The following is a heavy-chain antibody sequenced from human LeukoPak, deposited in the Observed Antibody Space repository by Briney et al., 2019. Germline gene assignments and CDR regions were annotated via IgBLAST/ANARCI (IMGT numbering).Heavy chain of an antibody. CDR3: AKDPGAVAGNFFKGEFGYFDL. CDR1: GFTFSSYG. D-gene: IGHD6-19*01. CDR2: ISYDGSNK. J-gene: IGHJ2*01. Sequence: GRSLRLSCAASGFTFSSYGMHWVRQAPGKGLEWVAVISYDGSNKYYADSVKGRFTISRDNSKNTLYLQMNSLRAEDTAVYYCAKDPGAVAGNFFKGEFGYFDLWGRGTLVTVSS. V-gene: IGHV3-30*18.